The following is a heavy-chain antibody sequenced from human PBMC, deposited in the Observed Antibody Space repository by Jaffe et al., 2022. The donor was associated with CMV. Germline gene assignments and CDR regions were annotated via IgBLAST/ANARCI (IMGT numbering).Heavy chain of an antibody. CDR2: IKSKTDGGTT. CDR1: GFTFSNAW. CDR3: TTDPAPGSGWWSANYYYMDV. V-gene: IGHV3-15*01. D-gene: IGHD6-19*01. Sequence: EVQLVESGGGLVKPGGSLRLSCAASGFTFSNAWMSWVRQAPGKGLEWVGRIKSKTDGGTTDYAAPVKGRFTISRDDSKNTLYLQMNSLKTEDTAVYYCTTDPAPGSGWWSANYYYMDVWGKGTTVTVSS. J-gene: IGHJ6*03.